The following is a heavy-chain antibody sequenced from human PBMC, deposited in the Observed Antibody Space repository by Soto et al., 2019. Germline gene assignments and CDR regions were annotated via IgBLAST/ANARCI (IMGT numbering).Heavy chain of an antibody. CDR3: AWDGVRRHGGRCWGMPLDL. J-gene: IGHJ6*04. D-gene: IGHD2-15*01. V-gene: IGHV3-66*01. CDR2: IQSGGTT. Sequence: EVQLVESGGGLVQPGGSLSLSCAASGFTVSSKYMTWVRQAPGKGLDWVSLIQSGGTTYYADSVKGRFTISRDPSENSLDLQMDSLGVEDPAVYYWAWDGVRRHGGRCWGMPLDLWGKGPTVPVSS. CDR1: GFTVSSKY.